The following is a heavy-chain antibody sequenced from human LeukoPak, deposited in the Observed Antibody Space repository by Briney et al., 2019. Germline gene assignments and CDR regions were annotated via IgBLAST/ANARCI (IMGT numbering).Heavy chain of an antibody. V-gene: IGHV3-23*01. J-gene: IGHJ4*02. CDR1: GFTFSSYA. Sequence: PGGSLRLSCAASGFTFSSYAMSWVRQAPGKGLEWVSAIVGSGDSTFYADSVKGRFTISRDNSKNTLYLQMNSLRGEDSAVYYCSARLMITSGGVVVRNDYWGQGTLVTVSS. D-gene: IGHD3-16*02. CDR2: IVGSGDST. CDR3: SARLMITSGGVVVRNDY.